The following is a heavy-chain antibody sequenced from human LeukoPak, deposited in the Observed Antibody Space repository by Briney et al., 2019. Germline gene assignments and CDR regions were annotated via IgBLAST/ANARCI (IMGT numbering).Heavy chain of an antibody. CDR2: ISSSSSYT. CDR3: AKESGKFDY. CDR1: GFTFSDYY. V-gene: IGHV3-11*05. Sequence: PGGSLRLSCAASGFTFSDYYMSWIRQAPGKGLEWVSYISSSSSYTNYADSVKGRFTISRDNSKNSLYLEMNSLRTEDAAMYYCAKESGKFDYWGQGTLVAVSS. J-gene: IGHJ4*02.